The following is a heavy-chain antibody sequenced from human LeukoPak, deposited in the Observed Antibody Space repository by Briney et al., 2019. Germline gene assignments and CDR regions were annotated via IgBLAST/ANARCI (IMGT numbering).Heavy chain of an antibody. CDR1: GFTFNSYE. Sequence: GGSLRLSCAASGFTFNSYEMNWVRQAPGKGLEWVSYISSSGGTIYYADSVKGRFTISRDNAKNSLYLQVSSLRAEDTAWYYCARGQNYYGSGSQTFDIWGQGTMVTVSS. D-gene: IGHD3-10*01. J-gene: IGHJ3*02. CDR3: ARGQNYYGSGSQTFDI. CDR2: ISSSGGTI. V-gene: IGHV3-48*03.